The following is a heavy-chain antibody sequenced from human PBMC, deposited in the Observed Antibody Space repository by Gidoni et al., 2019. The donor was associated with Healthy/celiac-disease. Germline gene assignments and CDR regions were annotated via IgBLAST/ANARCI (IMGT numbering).Heavy chain of an antibody. V-gene: IGHV3-23*01. CDR3: AKAPGGDPTDYYYYYMDV. D-gene: IGHD2-21*02. CDR1: GFPFSSYA. CDR2: ISGSGGST. J-gene: IGHJ6*03. Sequence: EVQLLESGGGLVQPGGSLRLSCAASGFPFSSYAMSWVRQAPGKGVEWVSAISGSGGSTYDADAVKGRFTISRDNSKNTLYLQMNSLRAEDTAVYYCAKAPGGDPTDYYYYYMDVWGKGTTVTVSS.